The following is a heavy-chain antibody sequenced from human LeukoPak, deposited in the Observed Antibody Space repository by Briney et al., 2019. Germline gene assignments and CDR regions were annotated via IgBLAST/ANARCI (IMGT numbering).Heavy chain of an antibody. J-gene: IGHJ4*02. D-gene: IGHD4-17*01. CDR1: GYTFTSYG. Sequence: ASVKVSCKTFGYTFTSYGITWVRQAPGRGLEWMGWISAYNGNTNYAQKFQGRVTMITDASTSTAYMELRSLRSDDTAVYYCARGQTGSDYGDPDPLGYWGQGTLVTVSS. V-gene: IGHV1-18*01. CDR2: ISAYNGNT. CDR3: ARGQTGSDYGDPDPLGY.